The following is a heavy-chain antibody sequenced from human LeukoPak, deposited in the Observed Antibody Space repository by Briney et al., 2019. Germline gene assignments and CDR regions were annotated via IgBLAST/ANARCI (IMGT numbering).Heavy chain of an antibody. J-gene: IGHJ2*01. CDR3: AKGSRKEGRSHYWYFDL. CDR2: IWYDGSNK. D-gene: IGHD3-10*01. Sequence: GRSLRLSCAASGFTFSSYGMHWVRQAPGKGLEWVAVIWYDGSNKYYADSVKGRFTISRDNSKNTLYLQMNSLRAEDTVVYYCAKGSRKEGRSHYWYFDLWGRGALVTVSS. CDR1: GFTFSSYG. V-gene: IGHV3-33*06.